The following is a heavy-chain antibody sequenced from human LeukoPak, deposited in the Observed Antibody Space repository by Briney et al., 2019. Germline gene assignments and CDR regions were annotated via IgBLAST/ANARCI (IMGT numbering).Heavy chain of an antibody. CDR2: ISGSGRT. CDR1: GFTFSSYA. D-gene: IGHD6-13*01. CDR3: AKQYSSSWHYFDY. V-gene: IGHV3-23*01. Sequence: GGSLRLSCAASGFTFSSYAMSWVRQAPGKGLEWVSGISGSGRTYYADSVKGRFTIFRDNSKNTLYLQMNSLRAEDTAVYHCAKQYSSSWHYFDYWGQGTLVTVSS. J-gene: IGHJ4*02.